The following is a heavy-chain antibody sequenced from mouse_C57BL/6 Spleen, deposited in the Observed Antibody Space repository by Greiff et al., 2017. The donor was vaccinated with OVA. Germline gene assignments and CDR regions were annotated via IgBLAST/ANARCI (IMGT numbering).Heavy chain of an antibody. V-gene: IGHV1-55*01. CDR1: GYTFTSYW. D-gene: IGHD2-3*01. CDR3: ARSEGYYDPWFAY. Sequence: QVQLKQPGAELVKPGASVKMSCKASGYTFTSYWITWVKQRPGQGLEWLGDIYPGSGSTNSNEKFKSKATLTVATSSSTAYMQLSSRTSEDSAVYYCARSEGYYDPWFAYWGQGTLVTVSA. CDR2: IYPGSGST. J-gene: IGHJ3*01.